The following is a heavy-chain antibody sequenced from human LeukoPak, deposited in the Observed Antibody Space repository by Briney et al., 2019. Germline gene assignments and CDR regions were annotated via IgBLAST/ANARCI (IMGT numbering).Heavy chain of an antibody. CDR1: GFTFSSYG. V-gene: IGHV3-30*02. J-gene: IGHJ4*02. CDR2: IQYDGSNK. D-gene: IGHD3-10*01. CDR3: ARSLTMVRGYDY. Sequence: GGSLRLSCAASGFTFSSYGMHWVRQAPGKGLEWVTFIQYDGSNKYYADSVKGRFTISRDNSKNTLYLQMNSLRAEDTAVYYCARSLTMVRGYDYWGQGTLVTVSS.